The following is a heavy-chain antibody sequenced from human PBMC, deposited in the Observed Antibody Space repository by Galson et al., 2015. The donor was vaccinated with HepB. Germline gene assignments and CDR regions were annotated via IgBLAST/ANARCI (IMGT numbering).Heavy chain of an antibody. CDR3: ASSGCSSSWSLYYYYGMDV. V-gene: IGHV3-66*02. D-gene: IGHD6-13*01. CDR1: GFTVSSNY. Sequence: SLRLSCAASGFTVSSNYMSWVRQAPGRGLEWVSVIYSGGSTYYADSVKGRFTISRDNSKNTLYLQMNSLRAEDTAVYYCASSGCSSSWSLYYYYGMDVWGQGTTVTVSS. J-gene: IGHJ6*02. CDR2: IYSGGST.